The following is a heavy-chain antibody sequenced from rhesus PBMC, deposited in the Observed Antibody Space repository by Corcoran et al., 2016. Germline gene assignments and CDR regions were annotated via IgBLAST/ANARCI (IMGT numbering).Heavy chain of an antibody. D-gene: IGHD6-25*01. V-gene: IGHV4-65*01. CDR1: GGSISSSNW. Sequence: QVQLQESGPGLVKPSETLSLTCAVSGGSISSSNWWRWIREPPGKGLEWIVYISGSSGRTYYNPSLKSRVTISTDTSKNQFSLKLSSVTAADTAVYYCARAPYSGSWDNWGQGVLVTVSS. CDR3: ARAPYSGSWDN. J-gene: IGHJ4*01. CDR2: ISGSSGRT.